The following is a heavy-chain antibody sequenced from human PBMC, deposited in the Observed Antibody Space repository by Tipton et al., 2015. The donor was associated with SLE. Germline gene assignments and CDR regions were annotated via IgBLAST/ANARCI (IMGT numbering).Heavy chain of an antibody. CDR2: IYHSGNT. V-gene: IGHV4-38-2*01. D-gene: IGHD3-3*01. CDR3: VTGGGFRFLEWFFHY. Sequence: TLSLTCSVSDYSISSGYYWGWIRQPPGKGLEWIGSIYHSGNTYYNPSLKSRVTISVDTSKNQFSLNLNSVTAADTAVYYCVTGGGFRFLEWFFHYWGQGTLVTVSS. CDR1: DYSISSGYY. J-gene: IGHJ4*02.